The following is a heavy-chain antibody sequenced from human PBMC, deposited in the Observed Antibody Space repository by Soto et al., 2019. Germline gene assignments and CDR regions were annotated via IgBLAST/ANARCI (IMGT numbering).Heavy chain of an antibody. D-gene: IGHD3-3*01. CDR1: GFLVSSNY. Sequence: EVQLVETGGGLIQPGGSLRLSCAASGFLVSSNYMTWVRQVPGKGLEWVSVIHPDGSTYYADSVKGRFTISRDTSKNTVYLQMNRLRAEDTDVYFCARESLDFWSGYFSGMDVWGQGTMVSVSS. V-gene: IGHV3-53*02. J-gene: IGHJ6*02. CDR2: IHPDGST. CDR3: ARESLDFWSGYFSGMDV.